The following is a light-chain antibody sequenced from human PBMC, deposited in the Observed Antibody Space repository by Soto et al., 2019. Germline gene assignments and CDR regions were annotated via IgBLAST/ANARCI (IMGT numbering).Light chain of an antibody. J-gene: IGKJ1*01. CDR3: QQYNTWHPKMA. CDR2: GAS. V-gene: IGKV3-15*01. Sequence: VVTQSPATLSVFPGETATLSCRASQSVSSDLAWYQQRPGQAPRLLIYGASTRATGITARFRGSGSGTEFKLTISSLQSEDFATYYCQQYNTWHPKMAFGRGTQVEIK. CDR1: QSVSSD.